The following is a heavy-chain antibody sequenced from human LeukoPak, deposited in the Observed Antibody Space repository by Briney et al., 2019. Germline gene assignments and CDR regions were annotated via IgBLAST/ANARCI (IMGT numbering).Heavy chain of an antibody. CDR3: ARDMLAVPSNWFDP. J-gene: IGHJ5*02. CDR2: INPSAGGT. Sequence: ASVKVSCKASAYTFTSYYIHWVRQAPGQGLEWMGVINPSAGGTSYAQKFQGRVTMTRDTSTSTVYMDLRSLRSEDTAVYFCARDMLAVPSNWFDPWGQGTLVTVSS. D-gene: IGHD2-8*01. V-gene: IGHV1-46*01. CDR1: AYTFTSYY.